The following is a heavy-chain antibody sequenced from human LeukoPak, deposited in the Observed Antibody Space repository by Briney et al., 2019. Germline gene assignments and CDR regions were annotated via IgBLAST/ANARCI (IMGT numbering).Heavy chain of an antibody. CDR3: ARDPGTTSYYGMDV. D-gene: IGHD1-1*01. CDR2: IRANNGNT. J-gene: IGHJ6*02. V-gene: IGHV1-18*01. CDR1: GYTFTSYG. Sequence: ASVKVSCKASGYTFTSYGVSWVRQAPGQGLEWMGWIRANNGNTNYAQKFQGRVTMTTDTSTTTAYMELRSLRSDDTAVCYWARDPGTTSYYGMDVWGQGTTVTVSS.